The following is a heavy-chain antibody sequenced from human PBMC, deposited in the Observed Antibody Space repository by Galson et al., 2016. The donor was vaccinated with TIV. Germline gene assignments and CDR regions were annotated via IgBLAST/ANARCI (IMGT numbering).Heavy chain of an antibody. V-gene: IGHV2-70*11. CDR2: IDWDDDI. CDR1: GFSLSATGMS. D-gene: IGHD3-16*01. CDR3: ARMPLPTEYYETSGNAGASDF. J-gene: IGHJ3*01. Sequence: PALVKPTQTLTLTCTFSGFSLSATGMSVSWIRQPPGKALEWLARIDWDDDIYFSTSLRTRLTISKDTSKNQVVLTMTNMDPVDTATYFCARMPLPTEYYETSGNAGASDFWGQGTKVTVSS.